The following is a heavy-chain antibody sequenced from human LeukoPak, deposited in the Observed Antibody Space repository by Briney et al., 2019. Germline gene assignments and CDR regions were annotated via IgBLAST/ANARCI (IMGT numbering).Heavy chain of an antibody. V-gene: IGHV4-59*08. D-gene: IGHD6-19*01. CDR3: ARQTPGRSGWYGVDY. Sequence: SETLSLTCTVSGGSISSYYWSWIRQPPGKGLEWIGYIYYSGSTNYNPSLKSRVTISVDTSKNQFSLKLSSVTAADTAVYYCARQTPGRSGWYGVDYWGQGTLVTVSS. J-gene: IGHJ4*02. CDR1: GGSISSYY. CDR2: IYYSGST.